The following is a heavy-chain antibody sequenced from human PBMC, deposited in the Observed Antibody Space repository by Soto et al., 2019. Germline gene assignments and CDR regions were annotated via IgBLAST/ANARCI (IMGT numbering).Heavy chain of an antibody. CDR3: ARVSPYYYDSSGYHYYYGMDV. J-gene: IGHJ6*02. CDR2: INPNSGGT. D-gene: IGHD3-22*01. CDR1: GYTFTGYY. Sequence: ASVKVSCKASGYTFTGYYMHWVRQAPGQGLEWMGWINPNSGGTNYAQKFQGWVTMTRDKSISTAYMDLSRLRSDDTAVYYCARVSPYYYDSSGYHYYYGMDVWGQGTTVTVSS. V-gene: IGHV1-2*04.